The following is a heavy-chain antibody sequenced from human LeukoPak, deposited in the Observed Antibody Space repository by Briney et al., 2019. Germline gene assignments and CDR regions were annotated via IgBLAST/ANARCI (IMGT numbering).Heavy chain of an antibody. CDR1: GFTFDDYG. CDR3: IGSFGELTFFDY. V-gene: IGHV3-49*04. J-gene: IGHJ4*02. Sequence: GGSLRLSCAASGFTFDDYGMSWVRQAPGKGLEWVGFIRSKAYGGTTEYAASVKGRFTISRDDSKSIAYLQMNSLKTEDTAVYYCIGSFGELTFFDYWGQGTLVTVSS. D-gene: IGHD3-10*01. CDR2: IRSKAYGGTT.